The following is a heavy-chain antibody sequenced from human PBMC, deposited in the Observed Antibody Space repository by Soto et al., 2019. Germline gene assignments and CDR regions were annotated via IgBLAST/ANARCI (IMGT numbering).Heavy chain of an antibody. D-gene: IGHD1-26*01. Sequence: GALRLSCAASGFTLSSYWMSWVRQAPGKGLEWVANIKQDGSEKYYVDSVKGRFTISRDNAKNSLYLQMNSLRAEDTAVYYCASSVGATGHWGQGTLVTVSS. CDR1: GFTLSSYW. CDR3: ASSVGATGH. CDR2: IKQDGSEK. J-gene: IGHJ4*02. V-gene: IGHV3-7*01.